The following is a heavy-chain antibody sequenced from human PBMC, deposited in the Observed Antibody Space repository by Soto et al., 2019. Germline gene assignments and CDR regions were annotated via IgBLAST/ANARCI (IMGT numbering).Heavy chain of an antibody. V-gene: IGHV5-51*01. CDR2: IYPGDSDT. D-gene: IGHD3-22*01. CDR1: GYSFTSYW. CDR3: ARHLRDYYYDSSGYSPLDY. J-gene: IGHJ4*02. Sequence: GESLKIYCKGSGYSFTSYWIGWVRQMPGKGLEWMGIIYPGDSDTRYSPSFQGQVTISADKSISTAYLQWSSLKASDTAMYYCARHLRDYYYDSSGYSPLDYWGQGTLVTVSS.